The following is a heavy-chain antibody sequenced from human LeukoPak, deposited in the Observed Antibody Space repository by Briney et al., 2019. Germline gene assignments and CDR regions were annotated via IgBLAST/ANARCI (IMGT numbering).Heavy chain of an antibody. V-gene: IGHV3-9*03. CDR1: GFTFDDYA. CDR2: ISWNSGSI. D-gene: IGHD6-13*01. Sequence: PGRSLRLSCAASGFTFDDYAMHWVRQAPGKGLEWVSGISWNSGSIGYADSVKGRFTISRDNAKNSLYLQMNSLRAEDMALYYCAKDHSSWRTTYYFDYWGQGTLVTVSS. J-gene: IGHJ4*02. CDR3: AKDHSSWRTTYYFDY.